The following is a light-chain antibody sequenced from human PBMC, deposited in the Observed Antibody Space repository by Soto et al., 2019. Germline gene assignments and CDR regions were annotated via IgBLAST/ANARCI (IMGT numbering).Light chain of an antibody. Sequence: QSALTQPASVSGSPGQSITISCTGTSSDVGGYNYVSWYQQPPGKAPKLMIYEVSNRPSGVSNRFSGSKSGNTASLTISGLQAEDEADYYCSSYTSSGTHVVFGGGTQLTVL. CDR3: SSYTSSGTHVV. J-gene: IGLJ2*01. V-gene: IGLV2-14*01. CDR2: EVS. CDR1: SSDVGGYNY.